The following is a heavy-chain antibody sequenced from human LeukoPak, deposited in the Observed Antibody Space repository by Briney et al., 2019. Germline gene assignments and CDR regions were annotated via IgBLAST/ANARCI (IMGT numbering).Heavy chain of an antibody. J-gene: IGHJ4*02. V-gene: IGHV3-30*03. CDR1: GFAFSSYD. CDR3: ARVLSGSYDNYFDY. Sequence: PGRSLRLFCAASGFAFSSYDMHWVRQAPGKGLEWVAVISYDGSDKYYVDSVKGRFTISRDNSKNTLYLQMNSLKAEDAAVYYCARVLSGSYDNYFDYWGQGTLVTVSS. D-gene: IGHD1-26*01. CDR2: ISYDGSDK.